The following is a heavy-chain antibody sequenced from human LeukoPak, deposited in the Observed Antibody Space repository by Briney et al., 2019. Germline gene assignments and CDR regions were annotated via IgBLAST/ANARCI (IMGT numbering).Heavy chain of an antibody. J-gene: IGHJ3*02. D-gene: IGHD2/OR15-2a*01. CDR1: GYSFTSSW. V-gene: IGHV5-51*01. Sequence: GESLKISCKGSGYSFTSSWIGWVRQMPGKGLEWLGIIYPGDSDTTYSPSFQGQVTMSVDKSISTAYLQWDSLKASDTAIYYCARPLGVTFAFDIWGQGTIVTVSS. CDR2: IYPGDSDT. CDR3: ARPLGVTFAFDI.